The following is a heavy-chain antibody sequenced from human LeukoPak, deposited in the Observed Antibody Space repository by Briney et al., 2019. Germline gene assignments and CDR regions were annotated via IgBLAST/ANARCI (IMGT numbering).Heavy chain of an antibody. CDR3: AKDRAFDWLLQRGRFDP. Sequence: GGSLRLSCAASGFTFSSCGMHWVRQAPGKGLEWVAFIRCDGSNKYYADSVKGRFTISRDNSKNTLYLQMNSLRAEDTAVYYCAKDRAFDWLLQRGRFDPWGQGTLVTVSS. CDR1: GFTFSSCG. J-gene: IGHJ5*02. D-gene: IGHD3-9*01. V-gene: IGHV3-30*02. CDR2: IRCDGSNK.